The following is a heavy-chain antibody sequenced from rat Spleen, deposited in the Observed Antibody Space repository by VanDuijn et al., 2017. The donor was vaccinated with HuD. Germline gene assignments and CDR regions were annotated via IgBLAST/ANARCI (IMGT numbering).Heavy chain of an antibody. Sequence: EVQLVESGGGLVQPGRSLKVSCAASGFSFSNYGTHWIRQAPTKGLEWVASIIYDGSRTYYRDSVKGRFTISRDNAKSTLYLQMDSLRSEDTATYYCARRGIAAISTSYLDYWGQGVMVTVSS. CDR1: GFSFSNYG. V-gene: IGHV5-19*01. CDR3: ARRGIAAISTSYLDY. CDR2: IIYDGSRT. D-gene: IGHD1-2*01. J-gene: IGHJ2*01.